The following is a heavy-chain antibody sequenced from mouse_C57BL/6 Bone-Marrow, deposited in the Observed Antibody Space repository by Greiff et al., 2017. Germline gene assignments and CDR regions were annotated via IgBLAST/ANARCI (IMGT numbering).Heavy chain of an antibody. V-gene: IGHV1-69*01. J-gene: IGHJ2*01. D-gene: IGHD1-1*01. CDR3: ARSLYYGSSDNY. CDR1: GYTFTSYW. Sequence: VQLQQPGAELVMPGASVKLSCKASGYTFTSYWMHWVKQRPGQGLEWIGEIDPSDSYTNYNQKFKGKSTLTVDQSSSTAYMQLSSLTSEDSAVYYCARSLYYGSSDNYWGQGTTLTVSS. CDR2: IDPSDSYT.